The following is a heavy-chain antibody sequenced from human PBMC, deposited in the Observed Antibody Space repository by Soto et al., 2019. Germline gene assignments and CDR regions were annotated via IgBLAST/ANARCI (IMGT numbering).Heavy chain of an antibody. Sequence: QVQLQESGPGLVKPSETLSLTCTVSGGSISSYYWSWIRQPPGKGLEWIGYIYYSGSTNYNPSLKSRVTISVDTSKNQFSLKLSSVTAADTAVYYCARDPQQWLDPYWYFDLWGRGTLVTVSS. CDR2: IYYSGST. CDR1: GGSISSYY. V-gene: IGHV4-59*01. CDR3: ARDPQQWLDPYWYFDL. J-gene: IGHJ2*01. D-gene: IGHD6-19*01.